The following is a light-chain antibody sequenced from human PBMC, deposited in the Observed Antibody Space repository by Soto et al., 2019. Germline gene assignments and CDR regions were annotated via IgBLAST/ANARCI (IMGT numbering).Light chain of an antibody. J-gene: IGKJ4*01. CDR3: QQLNSYHLT. Sequence: DIQLTQSPSFLSASVGDKVTITCRASQAISSSLAWYQQNPGKAPKLLIYAASTLQSGVPSRFSGSGSGTEFTLTISSLQPEDYATYHCQQLNSYHLTFGGGAKVEI. CDR2: AAS. V-gene: IGKV1-9*01. CDR1: QAISSS.